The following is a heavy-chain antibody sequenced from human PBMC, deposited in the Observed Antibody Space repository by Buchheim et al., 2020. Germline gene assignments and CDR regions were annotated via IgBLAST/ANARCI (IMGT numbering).Heavy chain of an antibody. CDR1: GFTFSNSW. CDR3: ARDWSYAMDV. J-gene: IGHJ6*02. CDR2: FNSDERRR. Sequence: EVQLVESGGGLVQPGGSLRLSCLASGFTFSNSWLHWVRQAPGKGLVWVSHFNSDERRRTYADSVKGRFTISRDNAKNTVFLHMNSLRAEDTAVYYCARDWSYAMDVWGQGTT. V-gene: IGHV3-74*01.